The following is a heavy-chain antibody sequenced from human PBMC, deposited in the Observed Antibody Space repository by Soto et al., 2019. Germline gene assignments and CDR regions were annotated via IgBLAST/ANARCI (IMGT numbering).Heavy chain of an antibody. CDR2: IKQDGSEK. J-gene: IGHJ4*02. D-gene: IGHD2-2*01. CDR1: GFTFSSYC. CDR3: AKSLSAIPGDS. V-gene: IGHV3-7*05. Sequence: EVQLVESGGGLVQSGGSLRLSCAASGFTFSSYCMSWVRQGPGKGPEWVANIKQDGSEKYYVDSVKGRFTISRDNAKNSLYLQMTSLRAEDTAVYHCAKSLSAIPGDSWGQGTLVTVSS.